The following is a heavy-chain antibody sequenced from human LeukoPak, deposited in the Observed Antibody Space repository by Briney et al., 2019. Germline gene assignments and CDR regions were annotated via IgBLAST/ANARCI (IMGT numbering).Heavy chain of an antibody. D-gene: IGHD1-26*01. CDR2: ISSSSNYI. CDR3: ARSGRVGATTNY. J-gene: IGHJ4*02. V-gene: IGHV3-21*01. CDR1: EFTFSNYN. Sequence: PGGSLRLSCTASEFTFSNYNMNWVRQAPGKGLEWVSSISSSSNYIYYADSVKGRFTISRDNAKNSLYLQMNSLRAEDTAVYYCARSGRVGATTNYWGQGTLVTVSS.